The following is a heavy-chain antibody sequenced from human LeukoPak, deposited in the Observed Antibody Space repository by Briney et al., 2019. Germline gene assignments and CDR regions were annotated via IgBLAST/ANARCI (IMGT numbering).Heavy chain of an antibody. V-gene: IGHV4-59*01. CDR1: GGSISSYY. D-gene: IGHD1-14*01. CDR3: ARGCDHGDY. CDR2: MYYSGRT. Sequence: WETLCLTCTVSGGSISSYYWNWIRQPPGRGLEWIGYMYYSGRTNYNPSRKSRVTISINISKNQFSLRLSSVTAADTAVYYCARGCDHGDYWGRETLDTVSS. J-gene: IGHJ4*02.